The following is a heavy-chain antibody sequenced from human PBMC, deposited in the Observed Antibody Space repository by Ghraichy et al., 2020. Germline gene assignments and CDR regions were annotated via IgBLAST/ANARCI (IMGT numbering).Heavy chain of an antibody. CDR2: IKQDGSEK. Sequence: GGSLRLSCAASGFTFSSYWMSWVRQAPGKGLEWVANIKQDGSEKYYVDSVKGRFTISRDNAKNSLYLQMNRLRAEDTAVYYCARGRGDYQAWYFDLWGRGTLVTVSS. CDR1: GFTFSSYW. J-gene: IGHJ2*01. CDR3: ARGRGDYQAWYFDL. V-gene: IGHV3-7*01. D-gene: IGHD4-17*01.